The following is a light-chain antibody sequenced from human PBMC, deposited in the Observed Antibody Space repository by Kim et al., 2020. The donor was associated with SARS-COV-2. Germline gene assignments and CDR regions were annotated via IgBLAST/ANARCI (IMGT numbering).Light chain of an antibody. Sequence: SASVADRVTITCRTSQSITSYLNWYQQKPGKAPNRLIYGASGLQSGVPSRFSGSGSGTYFTLTISSLQPEDFATYYCQQSFITPYTFGQGTKLEI. CDR3: QQSFITPYT. V-gene: IGKV1-39*01. CDR2: GAS. CDR1: QSITSY. J-gene: IGKJ2*01.